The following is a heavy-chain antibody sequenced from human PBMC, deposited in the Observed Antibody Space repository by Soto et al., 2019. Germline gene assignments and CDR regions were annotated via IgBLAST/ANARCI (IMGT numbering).Heavy chain of an antibody. V-gene: IGHV5-51*01. CDR2: IYPGDSDT. J-gene: IGHJ6*03. CDR3: ARRAGDTMVRGVIGYYYMDV. Sequence: GESLKISCKGSGFSFTSYWIGWVRQMPGKGLEWMGIIYPGDSDTRYSPSFQGQVTISADKSISTAYLQWSSLKASDTAMYYCARRAGDTMVRGVIGYYYMDVWGKGTTVTVSS. CDR1: GFSFTSYW. D-gene: IGHD3-10*01.